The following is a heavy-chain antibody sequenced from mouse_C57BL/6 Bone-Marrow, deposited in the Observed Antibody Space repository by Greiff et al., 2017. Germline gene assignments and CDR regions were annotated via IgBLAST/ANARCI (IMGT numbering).Heavy chain of an antibody. D-gene: IGHD3-2*02. CDR2: IYPRSGNT. J-gene: IGHJ1*03. CDR3: ARSRQLRLRYFDV. Sequence: QVQLQQSGAELARPGASVKLSCKASGYTFTSYGISWVKQRTGQGLEWIGEIYPRSGNTYYNEKFKGKATLTADKSSSTAYMELRSLTSEYSAVYFCARSRQLRLRYFDVWGTGTTVTVSS. CDR1: GYTFTSYG. V-gene: IGHV1-81*01.